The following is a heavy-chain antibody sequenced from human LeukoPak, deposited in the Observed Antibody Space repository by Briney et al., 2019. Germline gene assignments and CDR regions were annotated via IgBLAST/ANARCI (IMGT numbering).Heavy chain of an antibody. CDR1: GFTFSSYG. D-gene: IGHD2-15*01. CDR2: ISYDGSNK. Sequence: GRSLRLSCAASGFTFSSYGMHWVRQAPGKGLEWVAVISYDGSNKYYADSVKGRFTISRDNSKNTLYLQMNSLRAEDTAVYYCARDLSSWQVPRIYYFDYWGQGTLVTVSS. CDR3: ARDLSSWQVPRIYYFDY. J-gene: IGHJ4*02. V-gene: IGHV3-30*03.